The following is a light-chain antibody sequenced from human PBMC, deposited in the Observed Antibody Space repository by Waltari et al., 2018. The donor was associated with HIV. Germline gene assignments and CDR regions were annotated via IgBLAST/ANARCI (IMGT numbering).Light chain of an antibody. V-gene: IGLV3-21*02. Sequence: SYVLTQPPSVSVAPGQTARITCGGNNIVSKSVHWYQQKPGQAPVLVVYDDSDRPSGSPERFSGANSGNTATLTSSRVEAGDEADYYCQVWDSSSDHVVFGGGTKLTVL. CDR2: DDS. CDR3: QVWDSSSDHVV. CDR1: NIVSKS. J-gene: IGLJ2*01.